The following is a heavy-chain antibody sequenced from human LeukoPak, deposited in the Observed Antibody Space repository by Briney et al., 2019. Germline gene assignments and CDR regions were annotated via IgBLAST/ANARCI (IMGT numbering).Heavy chain of an antibody. Sequence: SETLSLTCTVSGGSISSYYWSWIRQPPGKGLEWIGYIYYSGSTNYNPSLKSRVTISVDTSKNQFSLKLSSVTAADTAVYYCARVGGAYCGGDCYWNYFDYWGQGTLVTVSS. CDR1: GGSISSYY. J-gene: IGHJ4*02. D-gene: IGHD2-21*02. CDR3: ARVGGAYCGGDCYWNYFDY. CDR2: IYYSGST. V-gene: IGHV4-59*12.